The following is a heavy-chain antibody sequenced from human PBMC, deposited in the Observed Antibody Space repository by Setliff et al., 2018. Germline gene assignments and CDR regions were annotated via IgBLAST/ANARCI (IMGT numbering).Heavy chain of an antibody. J-gene: IGHJ4*02. CDR1: GGSISSYY. CDR3: ARTGTYRYFDS. V-gene: IGHV4-39*01. D-gene: IGHD1-1*01. CDR2: IHY. Sequence: PSETLSLTCTVSGGSISSYYWGWIRQPPGKGLEWIGRIHYSNVSLASRLTISVDTSKNQFSLKLTSVTAADTAVYYCARTGTYRYFDSWGQGTRVTVSS.